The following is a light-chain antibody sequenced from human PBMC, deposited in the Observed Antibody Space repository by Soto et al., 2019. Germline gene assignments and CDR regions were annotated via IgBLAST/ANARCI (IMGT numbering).Light chain of an antibody. Sequence: QSALTQPASVSGSPGQSITISCTGTSSDVGGYNFVSWYQQHPGKVPKLMIFDVNRRPSGVSDRFSGSKSGNTASLTISGLQDEAEGDYYCCSYTSSSTNVLGSGTKLTVL. CDR3: CSYTSSSTNV. J-gene: IGLJ1*01. V-gene: IGLV2-14*03. CDR2: DVN. CDR1: SSDVGGYNF.